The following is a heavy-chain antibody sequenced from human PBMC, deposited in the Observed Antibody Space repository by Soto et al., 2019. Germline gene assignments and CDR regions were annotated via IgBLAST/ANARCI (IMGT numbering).Heavy chain of an antibody. CDR3: AKGRVLRFLEWPSSGYYFDY. V-gene: IGHV1-24*01. Sequence: ASVKVSCKVSGYTLTELSMHWVRQAPGKGLEWMGGFDPEDGETIYAQKFQGRVTMTEDTSTDTAYMELSSLRSEDTAVYYCAKGRVLRFLEWPSSGYYFDYWGQGTLVTVSS. J-gene: IGHJ4*02. D-gene: IGHD3-3*01. CDR1: GYTLTELS. CDR2: FDPEDGET.